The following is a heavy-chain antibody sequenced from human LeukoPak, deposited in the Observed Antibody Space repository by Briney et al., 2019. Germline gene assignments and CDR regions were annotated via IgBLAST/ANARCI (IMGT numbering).Heavy chain of an antibody. V-gene: IGHV4-39*01. CDR3: ARQDIVVVPAAMEGPFDY. J-gene: IGHJ4*02. Sequence: PSETLSLTCTVSGGSISSSSYYWGWIRQPPGKGLEWIGSIYYSGSTYYNPSLKSRVTISVDTSKNQFSLKLSSVTAADTAAYYCARQDIVVVPAAMEGPFDYWGQGTLVTVSS. CDR1: GGSISSSSYY. D-gene: IGHD2-2*01. CDR2: IYYSGST.